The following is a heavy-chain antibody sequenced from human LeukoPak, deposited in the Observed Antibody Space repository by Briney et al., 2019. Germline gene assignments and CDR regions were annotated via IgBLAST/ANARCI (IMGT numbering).Heavy chain of an antibody. D-gene: IGHD3-3*02. V-gene: IGHV4-34*01. CDR1: GGSFSGYY. Sequence: NSSETLSLTCAAYGGSFSGYYWSWIRQPPRKGLEWIGEINHSGSTNYNPSLKSRVTISVDTSKSQFSLKLSSVTAADTAVYYCARVIFGNEDYYYYMDVWGKGTTVTVSS. J-gene: IGHJ6*03. CDR3: ARVIFGNEDYYYYMDV. CDR2: INHSGST.